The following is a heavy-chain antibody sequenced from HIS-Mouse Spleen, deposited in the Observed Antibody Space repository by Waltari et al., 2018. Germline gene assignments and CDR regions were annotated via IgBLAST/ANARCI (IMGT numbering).Heavy chain of an antibody. V-gene: IGHV4-39*07. CDR2: IYYSGRT. Sequence: QLQLQESGPGLVKPSETLSLTCPVSGGSISSSSYYWGWIRQPPGQGLEWIGSIYYSGRTYYNPCLKSRVTRSVDTSKNQFCLKLSSVTAADTAVYYCAREIPYSSSWYDWYFDLWGRGTLVTVSS. D-gene: IGHD6-13*01. CDR1: GGSISSSSYY. CDR3: AREIPYSSSWYDWYFDL. J-gene: IGHJ2*01.